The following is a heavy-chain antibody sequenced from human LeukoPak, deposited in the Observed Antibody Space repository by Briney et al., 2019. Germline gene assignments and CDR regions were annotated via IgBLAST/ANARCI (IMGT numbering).Heavy chain of an antibody. D-gene: IGHD3-9*01. CDR1: GGNLSSYA. J-gene: IGHJ4*02. CDR3: ARGLVYFDWLLDY. Sequence: VKDSCQASGGNLSSYAFNGVGPAPCKGVVWMGGIIPIFGTANYAQKFQGRVTITADESTSSAYMELSSLRSEDTAVYYCARGLVYFDWLLDYWGQGTLVTVSS. CDR2: IIPIFGTA. V-gene: IGHV1-69*13.